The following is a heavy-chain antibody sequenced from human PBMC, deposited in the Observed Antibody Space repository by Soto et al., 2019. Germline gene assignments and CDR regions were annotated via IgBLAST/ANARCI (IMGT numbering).Heavy chain of an antibody. CDR3: ARDGVYGDYVVRDDAFDI. CDR1: GGSISSGDYY. Sequence: QVQLQESGPGLVKPSQTLSLTCTVSGGSISSGDYYWSWIRQPPGKGLEWIGYIYYSGSTYYNPSLKSRVTISVDTSKNQFSLKLSSVTAADTAVYYCARDGVYGDYVVRDDAFDIWGQGTMVTVSS. D-gene: IGHD4-17*01. V-gene: IGHV4-30-4*01. CDR2: IYYSGST. J-gene: IGHJ3*02.